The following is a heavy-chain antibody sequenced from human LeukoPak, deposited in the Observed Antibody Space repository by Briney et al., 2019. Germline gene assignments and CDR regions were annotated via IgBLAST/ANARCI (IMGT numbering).Heavy chain of an antibody. CDR2: ITSSSSTI. CDR3: ARDGDYGDYGAIDY. J-gene: IGHJ4*02. Sequence: GGSLRLSCAASGFTFSSYNMNWVRQAPGKGLEWVSYITSSSSTIYYADSVKGRFTISRDNSKNTLYLQMNSLRAEDTAVYYCARDGDYGDYGAIDYWGQGTLVTVSS. CDR1: GFTFSSYN. D-gene: IGHD4-17*01. V-gene: IGHV3-48*01.